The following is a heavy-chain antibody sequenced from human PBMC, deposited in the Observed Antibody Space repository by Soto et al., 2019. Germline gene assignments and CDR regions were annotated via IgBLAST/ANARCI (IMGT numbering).Heavy chain of an antibody. CDR3: ARLIHCKTTSCYFDY. Sequence: QLQLQESGPGLVKPSETLSLTCTVSGGSISSSSYYWAWVRQPPGKGLEWIGSSYYSGTTYYNPSLKSRVTISEDTSKNQFSLKLSSVTAADTAVFYCARLIHCKTTSCYFDYWGQSTLVTVSS. J-gene: IGHJ4*02. CDR1: GGSISSSSYY. V-gene: IGHV4-39*01. CDR2: SYYSGTT. D-gene: IGHD2-2*01.